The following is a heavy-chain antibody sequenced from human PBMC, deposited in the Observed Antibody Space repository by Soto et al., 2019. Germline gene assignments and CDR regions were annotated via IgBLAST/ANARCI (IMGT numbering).Heavy chain of an antibody. CDR3: ARAKDSSGYQPLDY. CDR1: GFTFSSYG. V-gene: IGHV3-33*01. D-gene: IGHD3-22*01. J-gene: IGHJ4*02. CDR2: IWYDGSNK. Sequence: SGGSLRLSCAASGFTFSSYGMHWVRQAPGKGLEWVAVIWYDGSNKYYADSVKGRFTISRDNSKNTLYLQMNSLRAEDTAVYYCARAKDSSGYQPLDYWGQGTLVTVSS.